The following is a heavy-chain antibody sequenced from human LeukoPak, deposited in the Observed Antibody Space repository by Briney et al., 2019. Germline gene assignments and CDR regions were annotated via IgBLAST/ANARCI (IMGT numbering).Heavy chain of an antibody. CDR3: AGAAAGTDFWWNFDY. J-gene: IGHJ4*02. CDR2: IRSKANSYAT. D-gene: IGHD6-13*01. Sequence: GGSLRLSCAASGFRFSVSAMHWVRQASGKGLEWVGRIRSKANSYATAYAASVEGRFTISRDDSNNTAYLQMNSVKAEDTAVYYCAGAAAGTDFWWNFDYWGQGTLVTVSS. CDR1: GFRFSVSA. V-gene: IGHV3-73*01.